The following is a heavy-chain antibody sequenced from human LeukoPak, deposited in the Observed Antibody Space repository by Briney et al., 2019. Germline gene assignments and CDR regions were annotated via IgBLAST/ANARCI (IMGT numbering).Heavy chain of an antibody. V-gene: IGHV4-59*12. D-gene: IGHD7-27*01. CDR1: GGSISDYY. CDR3: ARGSNWGDY. Sequence: SETLSLTCTVSGGSISDYYWSWIRQPPGKRLEWIGYFSNSGTTNHNPSLKSRVTMSVDTSKNQFSLKLSSVTAADTAVYYCARGSNWGDYWGQGTLVTVSS. CDR2: FSNSGTT. J-gene: IGHJ4*02.